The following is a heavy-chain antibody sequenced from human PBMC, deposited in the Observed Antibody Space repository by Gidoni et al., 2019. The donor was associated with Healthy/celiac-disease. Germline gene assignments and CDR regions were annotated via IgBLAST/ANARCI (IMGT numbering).Heavy chain of an antibody. D-gene: IGHD6-19*01. J-gene: IGHJ5*02. Sequence: QVPLVPSGAEVKKPGSSVRVSCKASGGAFSSYAISWVRQAPGQGLAWMGGIIPIFGTANYAQKFQGRVTITADEPTSTAYMELSSLRSEDTAVYYCASLIAVAGGGWFDPWGQGTLVTVSS. CDR3: ASLIAVAGGGWFDP. CDR2: IIPIFGTA. V-gene: IGHV1-69*01. CDR1: GGAFSSYA.